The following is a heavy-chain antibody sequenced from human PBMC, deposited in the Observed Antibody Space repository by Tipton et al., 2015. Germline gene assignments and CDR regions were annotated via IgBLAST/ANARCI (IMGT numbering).Heavy chain of an antibody. V-gene: IGHV4-59*01. D-gene: IGHD3-9*01. Sequence: LSLTCTVSSDSINKYYWSWIRQPPGKELQWIGYIQYSGGTNYNPSLESRVSMSVDTSKTQFSLEMRSVTATDTAVYYCACQDYDSLTRDYQTVDYWGQGTLVTVSS. CDR3: ACQDYDSLTRDYQTVDY. CDR1: SDSINKYY. J-gene: IGHJ4*02. CDR2: IQYSGGT.